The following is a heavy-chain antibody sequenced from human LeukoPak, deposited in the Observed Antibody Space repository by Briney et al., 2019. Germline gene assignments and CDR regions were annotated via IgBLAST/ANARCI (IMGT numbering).Heavy chain of an antibody. CDR2: IRSKANSYAT. V-gene: IGHV3-73*01. Sequence: PGGFLRLSCAASGFTFSGSAMHWVRQASGKGLEWVGRIRSKANSYATAYAASVKGRFTISRDDSKNTAYLQMNSLKTEDTAVYYCTRHRVVEGYDSSGYYYALRAFDIWGQGTMVTVSS. CDR3: TRHRVVEGYDSSGYYYALRAFDI. D-gene: IGHD3-22*01. CDR1: GFTFSGSA. J-gene: IGHJ3*02.